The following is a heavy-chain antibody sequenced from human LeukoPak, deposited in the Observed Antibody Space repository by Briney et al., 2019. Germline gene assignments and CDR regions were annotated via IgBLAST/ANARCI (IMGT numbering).Heavy chain of an antibody. Sequence: GGSLRLSCTASGFTFSASTMHWVRQASGKGLEWVGRIRGKANSFATAYPASMKDRFIISRDDAKNTAYLQMNSLKIEDTAVYYCAGRLPIDTTMVVEYWGQGTLVTVSS. CDR2: IRGKANSFAT. V-gene: IGHV3-73*01. CDR1: GFTFSAST. CDR3: AGRLPIDTTMVVEY. J-gene: IGHJ4*02. D-gene: IGHD5-18*01.